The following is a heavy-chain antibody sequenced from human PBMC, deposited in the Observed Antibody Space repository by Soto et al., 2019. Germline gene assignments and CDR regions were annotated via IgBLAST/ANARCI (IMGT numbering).Heavy chain of an antibody. CDR1: GGSISSGGYY. Sequence: SESLALPCPVSGGSISSGGYYWSWIRQHPGKGLEWIGYIYYSGSTYYNPSLKSRVTISVDTSKNQFSLKLSSVTAADTAVYYCARGHILTGTPDYWGQGTLVTVPS. CDR2: IYYSGST. D-gene: IGHD3-9*01. V-gene: IGHV4-31*03. CDR3: ARGHILTGTPDY. J-gene: IGHJ4*02.